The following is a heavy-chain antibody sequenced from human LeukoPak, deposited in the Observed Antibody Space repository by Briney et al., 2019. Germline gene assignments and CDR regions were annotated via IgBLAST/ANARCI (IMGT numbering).Heavy chain of an antibody. Sequence: SQTLSLTCTVSGGSISSGDYYWSWVRQHPGKGLEWIGYIYYSGSTYYNPSHRSRVTISVNTSKNQFSLRLSSVTAADTAVYYCSRVRSINNWFDPWGQGTLVTVSS. CDR2: IYYSGST. V-gene: IGHV4-31*03. CDR3: SRVRSINNWFDP. J-gene: IGHJ5*02. CDR1: GGSISSGDYY.